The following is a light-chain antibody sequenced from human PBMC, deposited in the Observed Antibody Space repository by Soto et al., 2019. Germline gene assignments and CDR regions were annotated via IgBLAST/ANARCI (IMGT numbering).Light chain of an antibody. CDR1: SSDIGGYKY. Sequence: QSVLTQPASVSGSPGQSITISCTGTSSDIGGYKYVSWYQQQPGKAPKLMIYEVSNRPSGVSSRFSGSKSGNTASLTISGLQAEDEADYYCGSYTSTSTPFVFGTGTQLTVL. CDR3: GSYTSTSTPFV. CDR2: EVS. J-gene: IGLJ1*01. V-gene: IGLV2-14*01.